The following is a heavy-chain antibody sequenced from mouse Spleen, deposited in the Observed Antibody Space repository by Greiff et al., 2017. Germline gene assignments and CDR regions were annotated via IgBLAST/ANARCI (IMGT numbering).Heavy chain of an antibody. Sequence: EVKVVESGGGLVKPGGSLKLSCAASGFTFSDYGLHWVRQAPEKGLEWVAYISSGSSTIYYADTVKGRFTISRDNAKNTLFLQMTSLRSEDTAMYYCARTPLYGPFDYWGQGTTLTVSS. V-gene: IGHV5-17*01. CDR1: GFTFSDYG. CDR3: ARTPLYGPFDY. CDR2: ISSGSSTI. D-gene: IGHD1-1*02. J-gene: IGHJ2*01.